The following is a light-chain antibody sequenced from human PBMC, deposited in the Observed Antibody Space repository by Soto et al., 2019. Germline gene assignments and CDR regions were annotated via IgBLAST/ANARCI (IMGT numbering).Light chain of an antibody. V-gene: IGLV1-44*01. CDR3: AAWDDSLKGYV. CDR2: TDN. CDR1: SSNVGTNT. Sequence: QSALSQPPSASAPPGQGVTISCSGSSSNVGTNTVTWYQQLSGTAPKLLIYTDNFRSSGVTERFSGSKSGTSASLAISGLQSDDEADYYCAAWDDSLKGYVFGTGTKLTVL. J-gene: IGLJ1*01.